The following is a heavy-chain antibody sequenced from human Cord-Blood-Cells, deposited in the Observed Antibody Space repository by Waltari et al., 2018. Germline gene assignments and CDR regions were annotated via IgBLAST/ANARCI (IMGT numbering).Heavy chain of an antibody. V-gene: IGHV1-2*02. Sequence: QVQLVQSGAEVKKPGASVKVSCKASGYTFTGYYMNWVRQAPGQGLEWMRWINPNSGGTKYAQKFQGRVNMTRYTSISTAYMELSRLRSDDTAVYYCASSIAARLLPEYYYYMDVWGKGTTVTVSS. CDR2: INPNSGGT. J-gene: IGHJ6*03. CDR3: ASSIAARLLPEYYYYMDV. D-gene: IGHD6-6*01. CDR1: GYTFTGYY.